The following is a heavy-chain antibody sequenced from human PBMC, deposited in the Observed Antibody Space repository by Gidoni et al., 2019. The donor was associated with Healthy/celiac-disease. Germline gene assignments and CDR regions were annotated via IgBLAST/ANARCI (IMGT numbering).Heavy chain of an antibody. CDR3: ARDLRGYCSGGSCLANWFDP. Sequence: QVQLVESGGGLVKPGGSLRLSCAASGFTFSDYYMSWIRQAPGKGLEWVSYISSSSSYTNYADSVKGRFTISRDNAKNSLYLQMNSLRAEDTAVYYCARDLRGYCSGGSCLANWFDPWGQGTLVTVSS. D-gene: IGHD2-15*01. V-gene: IGHV3-11*05. CDR2: ISSSSSYT. J-gene: IGHJ5*02. CDR1: GFTFSDYY.